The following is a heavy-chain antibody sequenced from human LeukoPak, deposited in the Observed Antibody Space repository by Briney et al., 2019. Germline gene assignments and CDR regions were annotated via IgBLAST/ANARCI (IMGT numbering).Heavy chain of an antibody. CDR2: IRHDGSEK. CDR1: GFTYSSYW. D-gene: IGHD5-18*01. V-gene: IGHV3-7*01. CDR3: ARGGSRQYNF. J-gene: IGHJ4*02. Sequence: GGSLRLSCAASGFTYSSYWMSWVRQAPGKGLEWVANIRHDGSEKYYVDSVKGRFTISRDNAKDSLYLQMNSLRVEDTAVYYCARGGSRQYNFWGQGTLVTVSS.